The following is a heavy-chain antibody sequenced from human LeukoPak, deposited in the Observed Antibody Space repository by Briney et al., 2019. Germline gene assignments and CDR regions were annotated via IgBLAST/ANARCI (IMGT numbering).Heavy chain of an antibody. J-gene: IGHJ4*02. D-gene: IGHD3-10*01. Sequence: GGSLRLSCAASGFTFSSCGMHWVRQAPGKGLEWVGVITYDGDTRYFEDSVKGRFTISRDTSKSTLYLQMNSLGAEDTAVYYCVKEQGSGYYRTADYWGQGALVTVSP. CDR3: VKEQGSGYYRTADY. V-gene: IGHV3-30*18. CDR2: ITYDGDTR. CDR1: GFTFSSCG.